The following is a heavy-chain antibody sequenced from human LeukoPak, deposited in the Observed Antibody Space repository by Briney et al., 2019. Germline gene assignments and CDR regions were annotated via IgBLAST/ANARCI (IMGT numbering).Heavy chain of an antibody. D-gene: IGHD1-26*01. J-gene: IGHJ3*02. V-gene: IGHV1-46*01. CDR1: GYTFTSYY. Sequence: ASVKVSCKASGYTFTSYYMHWVRQAPGQGLEWMGIINPSGGSTYYTQKFQGRLTVTRDMSTSTVYMELSSLRSEDTAVYYCARVVATTRRHDAFDIWGQGTMVTVSS. CDR3: ARVVATTRRHDAFDI. CDR2: INPSGGST.